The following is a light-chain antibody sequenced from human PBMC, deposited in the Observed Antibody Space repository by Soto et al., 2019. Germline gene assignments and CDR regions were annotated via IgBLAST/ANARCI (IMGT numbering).Light chain of an antibody. V-gene: IGKV3-15*01. CDR2: GAS. CDR3: QQYNTWLWT. Sequence: EVVMTQSPATLSVSPGERVTLSCRASQSINAHLAWYQQKPGQAPRLLIHGASTRATGIPARFSGSGFGTEFIXPIXSXPSEDFAIYYCQQYNTWLWTFGQGTKVEI. CDR1: QSINAH. J-gene: IGKJ1*01.